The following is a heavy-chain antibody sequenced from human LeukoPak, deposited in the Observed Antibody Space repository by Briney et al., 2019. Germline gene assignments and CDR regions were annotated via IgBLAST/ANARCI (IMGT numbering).Heavy chain of an antibody. CDR1: VYTFTSYY. D-gene: IGHD4-17*01. J-gene: IGHJ5*02. CDR2: INPSGGST. Sequence: GASVTVSCKASVYTFTSYYMHWVRQAPGQGLEWMGIINPSGGSTSYVQKFQGRVTMTRDTSTSTVYMELSSLRSEDTAVYYCARDSGEGNWFDPWGHGTLITVSS. V-gene: IGHV1-46*01. CDR3: ARDSGEGNWFDP.